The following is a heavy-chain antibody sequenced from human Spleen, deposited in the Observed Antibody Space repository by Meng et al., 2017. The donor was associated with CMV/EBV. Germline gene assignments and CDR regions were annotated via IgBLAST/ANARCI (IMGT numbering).Heavy chain of an antibody. CDR2: IYTSGST. CDR1: GGSISSYY. V-gene: IGHV4-4*07. Sequence: QGPLQEWGPGLVKPSETLPLTCTVSGGSISSYYWSWIRQPAGKGLEWIGRIYTSGSTNYNPSLKSRVTMSVDTSKNQFSLKLSSVTAADTAVYYCARGSRRPLGSGYLFDYWGQGTLVTVSS. D-gene: IGHD3-3*01. J-gene: IGHJ4*02. CDR3: ARGSRRPLGSGYLFDY.